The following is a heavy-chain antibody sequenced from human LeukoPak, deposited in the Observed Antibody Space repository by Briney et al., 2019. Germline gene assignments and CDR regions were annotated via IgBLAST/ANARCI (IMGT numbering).Heavy chain of an antibody. CDR2: ISSSSSYI. V-gene: IGHV3-21*01. Sequence: GGSLRLSCAASGFTFSSYIMNWVRQAPGKGLEWVSSISSSSSYIYYADSVKGRFTISRDNAKNSLYLQMNSLRAEDTAVYYCARFLAHSSCWYFAAIDYWGQGTLVTVSS. CDR1: GFTFSSYI. CDR3: ARFLAHSSCWYFAAIDY. J-gene: IGHJ4*02. D-gene: IGHD6-13*01.